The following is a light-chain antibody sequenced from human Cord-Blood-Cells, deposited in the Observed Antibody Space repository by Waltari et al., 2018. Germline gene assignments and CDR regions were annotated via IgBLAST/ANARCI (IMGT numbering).Light chain of an antibody. CDR3: CSYAGSSTYYV. J-gene: IGLJ1*01. V-gene: IGLV2-23*01. Sequence: QSALTQPASVSGSPGQSITISCTVTSSDVGSYNLVSWYQQHPGKAPKLMIYEGSKRPSGVSNRFSGSKSGNTASLTISGLQAEDKADYYCCSYAGSSTYYVFGTGTKVTVL. CDR1: SSDVGSYNL. CDR2: EGS.